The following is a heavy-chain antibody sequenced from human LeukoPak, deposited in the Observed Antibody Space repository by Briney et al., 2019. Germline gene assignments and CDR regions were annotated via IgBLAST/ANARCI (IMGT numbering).Heavy chain of an antibody. Sequence: PSETLSLTCTVSGGSISSYYWSWIRQPPGKGLEWIGYIYYSGSTYYNPSLKSRVTISVDTSKNQFSLKLSSVTAADTAVYYCARGRYSSSLDYWGQGTLVTVSS. D-gene: IGHD6-13*01. J-gene: IGHJ4*02. CDR3: ARGRYSSSLDY. CDR2: IYYSGST. V-gene: IGHV4-59*08. CDR1: GGSISSYY.